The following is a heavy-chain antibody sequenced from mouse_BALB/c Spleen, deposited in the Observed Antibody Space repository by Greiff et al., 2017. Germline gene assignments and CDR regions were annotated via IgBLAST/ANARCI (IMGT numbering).Heavy chain of an antibody. CDR1: GYTFTDYE. CDR3: TRMIYYGNYEFAY. CDR2: IDPETGGT. J-gene: IGHJ3*01. D-gene: IGHD2-1*01. Sequence: QVQLQQSGAELVRPGASVTLSCKASGYTFTDYEMHWVKQTPVHGLEWIGAIDPETGGTAYNQKFKGKATLTADKSSSTAYMELRSLTSEDSAVYYCTRMIYYGNYEFAYWGQGTLVTVSA. V-gene: IGHV1-15*01.